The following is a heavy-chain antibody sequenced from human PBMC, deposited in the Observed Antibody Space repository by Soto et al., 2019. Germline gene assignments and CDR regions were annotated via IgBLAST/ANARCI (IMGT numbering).Heavy chain of an antibody. CDR3: ARHVYGDFDY. CDR2: IYYSGST. J-gene: IGHJ4*02. CDR1: GGSISSSSDY. D-gene: IGHD4-17*01. Sequence: PSETLSLTCTVSGGSISSSSDYWGWIRQPPGKGLEWIGSIYYSGSTYYNPSLKSRVTISVDTSKNQFSLKLSSVTAADTAVYYCARHVYGDFDYWGQGTQVTVSS. V-gene: IGHV4-39*01.